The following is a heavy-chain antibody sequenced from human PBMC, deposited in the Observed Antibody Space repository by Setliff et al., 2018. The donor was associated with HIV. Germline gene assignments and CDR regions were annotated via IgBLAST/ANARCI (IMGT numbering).Heavy chain of an antibody. Sequence: LRLSCAASGFTFDDYAMNWVRQPPGKGLEWISGINWDGSAVGYADSVKGRFTISRDNAKNSLYLEVSSLRAEDTAFYYCARDKTAVYGSANYYKSPLGFWGQGTLVTVSS. CDR3: ARDKTAVYGSANYYKSPLGF. D-gene: IGHD3-10*01. J-gene: IGHJ4*02. CDR1: GFTFDDYA. CDR2: INWDGSAV. V-gene: IGHV3-20*04.